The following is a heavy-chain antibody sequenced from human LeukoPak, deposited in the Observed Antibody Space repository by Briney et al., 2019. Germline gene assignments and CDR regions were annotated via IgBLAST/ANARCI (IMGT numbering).Heavy chain of an antibody. CDR1: GGAFSSYA. CDR2: IIPIFGTA. CDR3: ARARGYYPDYYFDY. Sequence: SVKVSCKASGGAFSSYAISWVRQAPGQGLEWMGRIIPIFGTANYAQKFQGRVTITTDESTITAYMELSSLTSEDTAVYYCARARGYYPDYYFDYWGQGTLVTVSS. D-gene: IGHD3-22*01. V-gene: IGHV1-69*05. J-gene: IGHJ4*02.